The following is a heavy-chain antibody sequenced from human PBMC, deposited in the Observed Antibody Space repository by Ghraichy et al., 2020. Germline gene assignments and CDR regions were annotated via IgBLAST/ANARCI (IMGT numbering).Heavy chain of an antibody. Sequence: GGSLRLSCAASGFTFSSYAMSWVRQAPGKGLEWVSAISGSGGSTYYADSVKGRFTISRDNSKNTLYLQMNSLRAEDTAVYYCAKDGAADYDILTGYYNILYYFDYWGQGTLVTVSS. D-gene: IGHD3-9*01. CDR1: GFTFSSYA. CDR2: ISGSGGST. CDR3: AKDGAADYDILTGYYNILYYFDY. J-gene: IGHJ4*02. V-gene: IGHV3-23*01.